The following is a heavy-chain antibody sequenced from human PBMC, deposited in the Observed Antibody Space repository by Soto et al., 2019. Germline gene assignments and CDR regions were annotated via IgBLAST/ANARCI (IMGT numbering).Heavy chain of an antibody. CDR3: ARDSSCSGGSCYSTSVYYYYGMDV. Sequence: GASVKVSCKASGGTFGSNAISWVRQAPGQGLEWMGGIIPIFGTANYAQKFQGRVTITADESTSTAYMELSSLRSEDTAVYYCARDSSCSGGSCYSTSVYYYYGMDVWGQGTTVTVSS. J-gene: IGHJ6*02. V-gene: IGHV1-69*13. CDR1: GGTFGSNA. CDR2: IIPIFGTA. D-gene: IGHD2-15*01.